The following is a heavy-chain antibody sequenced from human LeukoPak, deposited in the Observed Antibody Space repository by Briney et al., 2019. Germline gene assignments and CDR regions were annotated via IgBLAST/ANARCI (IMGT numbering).Heavy chain of an antibody. CDR3: ARDPYDILTGYYDP. V-gene: IGHV1-18*01. Sequence: ASVKVSCKASGYTFTSYGISWVRQTPGQGLGWMGWISAYNGNTNYAQKPQGRVTTTTDTSTSTAYMELRSLRSDDTAVYYCARDPYDILTGYYDPWGQGTLVTVSS. D-gene: IGHD3-9*01. CDR1: GYTFTSYG. CDR2: ISAYNGNT. J-gene: IGHJ5*02.